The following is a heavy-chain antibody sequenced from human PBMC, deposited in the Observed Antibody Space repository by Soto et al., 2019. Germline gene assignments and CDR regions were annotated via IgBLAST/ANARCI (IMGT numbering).Heavy chain of an antibody. Sequence: SETLSLTCTVSGGSISSSSYYWGWIRQPPGKGLEWIGSIYYSGSTYYNPSLKSRVTISVDTSKNQFSLKLSSVTAADTAVYYCASPPWSYTNTNWFDPWGQGTLVTVSS. CDR3: ASPPWSYTNTNWFDP. CDR1: GGSISSSSYY. J-gene: IGHJ5*02. CDR2: IYYSGST. D-gene: IGHD2-15*01. V-gene: IGHV4-39*01.